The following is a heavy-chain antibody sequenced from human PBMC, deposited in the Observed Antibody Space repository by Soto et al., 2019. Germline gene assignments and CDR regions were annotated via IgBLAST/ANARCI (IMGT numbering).Heavy chain of an antibody. J-gene: IGHJ4*02. CDR3: AKRSGYYFDS. Sequence: QVQLVESGGGVVQPGRSLRLSCAASGFTFSTYGMHWVRQAPGKGLEWVAVISYDETNKYYADSVKGRFTISRDNSKNTLYLEMSSRRAEDTLIYYCAKRSGYYFDSWGQGTLVTVSS. D-gene: IGHD3-3*01. V-gene: IGHV3-30*18. CDR2: ISYDETNK. CDR1: GFTFSTYG.